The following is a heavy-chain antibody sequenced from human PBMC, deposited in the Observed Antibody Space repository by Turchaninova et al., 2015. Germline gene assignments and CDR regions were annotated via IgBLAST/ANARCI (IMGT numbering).Heavy chain of an antibody. J-gene: IGHJ3*02. Sequence: DVQLSQSGGVLDQQGGSIRLSCLASGLSFSHYRMSWISHFPGKGLEWVANIKDDGSEKNYVDSVKGRFIISRNNSKSSLFLEMTSLSADDTAIYYCARDRTVSAGIDKWGRGTMVSISS. D-gene: IGHD1-1*01. V-gene: IGHV3-7*01. CDR3: ARDRTVSAGIDK. CDR2: IKDDGSEK. CDR1: GLSFSHYR.